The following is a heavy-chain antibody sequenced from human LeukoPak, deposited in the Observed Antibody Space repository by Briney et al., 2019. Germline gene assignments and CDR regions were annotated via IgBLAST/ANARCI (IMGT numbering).Heavy chain of an antibody. CDR2: ISPPGDIT. J-gene: IGHJ3*01. D-gene: IGHD7-27*01. CDR3: VRDLHWGGFDV. CDR1: GFTFSTYG. Sequence: GGSLRLSCAASGFTFSTYGMNWVRQAPGKGLEWVSGISPPGDITYYADSVMGRFSISRDNPKSTVSLQMSSLRAEDTALYYCVRDLHWGGFDVRGQGTMVTVSS. V-gene: IGHV3-23*01.